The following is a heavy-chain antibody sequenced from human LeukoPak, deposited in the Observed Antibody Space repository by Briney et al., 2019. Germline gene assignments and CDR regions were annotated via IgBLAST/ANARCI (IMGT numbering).Heavy chain of an antibody. Sequence: ASVKVSCKASGYTFTSYGISWVRQAPGQGLEWMGWINAYNGNTNYAQKLQGRVTMTTDTSTSTAYMELRSLRSEDTAVYYCARDPGGNYYGSGSYSYFDYWGLGTLVTVSS. J-gene: IGHJ4*02. V-gene: IGHV1-18*01. CDR2: INAYNGNT. CDR3: ARDPGGNYYGSGSYSYFDY. D-gene: IGHD3-10*01. CDR1: GYTFTSYG.